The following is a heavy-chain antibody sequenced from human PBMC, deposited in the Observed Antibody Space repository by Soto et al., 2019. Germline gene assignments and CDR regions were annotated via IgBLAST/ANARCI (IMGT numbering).Heavy chain of an antibody. CDR3: AIDRKLVSKKNYYYYGMDV. CDR2: IYYSGST. J-gene: IGHJ6*02. V-gene: IGHV4-30-4*01. Sequence: PSETLSLTCTVSGGSISSGDYYWSWIRQPPGKGLEWIGYIYYSGSTYYNPSLKSRVTISVDTSKNQFSLKLSSVTAADTAVYYCAIDRKLVSKKNYYYYGMDVWGQGTTVT. CDR1: GGSISSGDYY. D-gene: IGHD6-13*01.